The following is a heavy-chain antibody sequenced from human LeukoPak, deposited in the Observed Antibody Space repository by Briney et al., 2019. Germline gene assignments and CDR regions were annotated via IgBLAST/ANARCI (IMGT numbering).Heavy chain of an antibody. D-gene: IGHD5-24*01. CDR2: IRYDGSNK. CDR3: AKSGYNRFDY. CDR1: GFTFSSYG. V-gene: IGHV3-30*02. J-gene: IGHJ4*02. Sequence: GGSLRLSCAASGFTFSSYGIHWVRQAPGKGLEWVALIRYDGSNKYHADSVKGRFTISRDNSKNTVYLQMNSLRAEDTAVYYCAKSGYNRFDYWGQGTLVTVSS.